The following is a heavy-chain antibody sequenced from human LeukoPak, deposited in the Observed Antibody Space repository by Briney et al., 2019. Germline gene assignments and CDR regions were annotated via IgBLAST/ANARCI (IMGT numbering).Heavy chain of an antibody. D-gene: IGHD5-12*01. J-gene: IGHJ6*03. CDR3: ARGWKGYSGYDYYYYYYMDV. Sequence: KPSETLSLTCAVYGGSFSGYYWSWIRQPPGKGLEWIGEINHSGSTNYNPSLKSRVTISVDTSKNQFSLKLSSVTAADTAVYYCARGWKGYSGYDYYYYYYMDVWGKGTTVTVSS. V-gene: IGHV4-34*01. CDR1: GGSFSGYY. CDR2: INHSGST.